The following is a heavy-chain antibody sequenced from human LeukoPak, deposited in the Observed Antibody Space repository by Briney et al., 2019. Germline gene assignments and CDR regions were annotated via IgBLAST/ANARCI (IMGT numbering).Heavy chain of an antibody. CDR2: IKSRSAGGTT. CDR3: TTEYYGDYHY. D-gene: IGHD4-17*01. V-gene: IGHV3-15*01. CDR1: GFTFISAW. J-gene: IGHJ4*02. Sequence: AGGSLRLSCAASGFTFISAWMSWVRQAPGKGLEWVGRIKSRSAGGTTDYGAPVKGRFTMSRDDSKNTVYLQMNSLKTEDTAMYYCTTEYYGDYHYWGQGTLVTVSS.